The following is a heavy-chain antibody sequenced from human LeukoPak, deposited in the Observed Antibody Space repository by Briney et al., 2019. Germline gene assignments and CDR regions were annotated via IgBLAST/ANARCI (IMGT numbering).Heavy chain of an antibody. D-gene: IGHD3-16*01. Sequence: SETVSLTCTVSGTAVSGSSYYWGWIRQPPGKGLYWIGSIYHSGNTYYNPSLSSRVTIAVDTSKNQFSLKLSSVTAADTAVFYCARLDQPTWPFDDWSQGTLVTVAS. V-gene: IGHV4-39*01. CDR2: IYHSGNT. CDR1: GTAVSGSSYY. J-gene: IGHJ4*02. CDR3: ARLDQPTWPFDD.